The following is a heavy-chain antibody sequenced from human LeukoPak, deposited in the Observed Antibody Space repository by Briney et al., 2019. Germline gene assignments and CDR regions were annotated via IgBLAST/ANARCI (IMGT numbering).Heavy chain of an antibody. V-gene: IGHV1-69*13. J-gene: IGHJ4*02. CDR3: ARETGTGDLGY. CDR1: GYTFTSYG. Sequence: RASVKVSCKASGYTFTSYGISWVRQAPGQGLEWMGGIIPIFGTANYAQKFQGRVTITADESTSTAYMELSSLRSEDTAVYYCARETGTGDLGYWGQGTLVTVSS. CDR2: IIPIFGTA. D-gene: IGHD1-7*01.